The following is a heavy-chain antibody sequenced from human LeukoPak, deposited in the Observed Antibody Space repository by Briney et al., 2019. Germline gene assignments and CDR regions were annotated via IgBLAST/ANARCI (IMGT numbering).Heavy chain of an antibody. Sequence: PGGSLRLSCAASGFTFDDYAMHWVRQAPGKGLEWVSLISGDGGSTYYADSVKGRFTISRDNAKNSLYLQMNSLRAEDTALYYCARAVPMVRGVISYYYYYMDVWGKGTTVTVSS. CDR1: GFTFDDYA. J-gene: IGHJ6*03. CDR2: ISGDGGST. V-gene: IGHV3-43*02. D-gene: IGHD3-10*01. CDR3: ARAVPMVRGVISYYYYYMDV.